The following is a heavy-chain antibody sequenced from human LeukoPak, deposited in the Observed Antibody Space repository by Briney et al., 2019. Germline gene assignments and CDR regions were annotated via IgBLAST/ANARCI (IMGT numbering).Heavy chain of an antibody. V-gene: IGHV3-48*03. CDR1: GFTFSSYE. J-gene: IGHJ4*02. Sequence: GGSLRLSCAASGFTFSSYEMNWVRQAPGRGLEWVSYISSRGGTIYYADSVKGRFTISRDNAKNSLYLQMNSLRAEDTAVYYCARLRYFDYWGQGTLATVSS. CDR3: ARLRYFDY. CDR2: ISSRGGTI.